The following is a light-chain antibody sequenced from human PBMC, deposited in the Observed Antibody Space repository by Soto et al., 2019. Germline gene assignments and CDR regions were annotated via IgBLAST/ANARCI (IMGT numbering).Light chain of an antibody. V-gene: IGKV3-20*01. CDR2: GAS. CDR1: QSVSSSY. Sequence: EILLTHFPGTLALSPGERATLSCSSSQSVSSSYLAWYQQKPGQAPRLLIYGASSRATGIPDTFSGSGSGTAFTLPISRLEPPDFAASYCRKYGYSLAFAFGGGTKVDIK. CDR3: RKYGYSLAFA. J-gene: IGKJ4*01.